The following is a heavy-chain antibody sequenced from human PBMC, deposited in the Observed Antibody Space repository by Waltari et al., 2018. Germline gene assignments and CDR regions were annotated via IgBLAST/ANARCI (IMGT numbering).Heavy chain of an antibody. Sequence: EVQLVQSGVEVRKPGQSLKISCKGSGYSFTTYWIGWVRQMPGKGLEWMGIIYPGDSDTRYSPSFQGQVTISADNSISTAYLQWSSLKASDTAMYFGARAPTGTSSPYYFDYWGQGTLVTVSS. V-gene: IGHV5-51*01. D-gene: IGHD1-1*01. CDR2: IYPGDSDT. J-gene: IGHJ4*02. CDR3: ARAPTGTSSPYYFDY. CDR1: GYSFTTYW.